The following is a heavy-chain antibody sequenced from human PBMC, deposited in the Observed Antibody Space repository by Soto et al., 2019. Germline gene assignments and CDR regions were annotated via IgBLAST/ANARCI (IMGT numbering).Heavy chain of an antibody. Sequence: QVQLVESGGSVVQPGRSLRLSCAASGFTFSSYGMHWVRQAPGKGLEWVAVIWYDGSNKYYADSVKGRFTISRDNSKNTLYLQMNSLRAEDTAVYYCASLARRDAFDIWGQGTMVTVSS. CDR2: IWYDGSNK. J-gene: IGHJ3*02. CDR3: ASLARRDAFDI. CDR1: GFTFSSYG. V-gene: IGHV3-33*01.